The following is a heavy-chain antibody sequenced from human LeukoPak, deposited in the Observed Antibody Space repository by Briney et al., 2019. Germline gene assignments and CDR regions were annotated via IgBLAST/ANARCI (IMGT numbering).Heavy chain of an antibody. D-gene: IGHD4-17*01. CDR1: GGTFSIYA. J-gene: IGHJ4*02. CDR2: IIPILGIA. Sequence: SVKVSCKASGGTFSIYAISRVRQAPGQGLEWMGRIIPILGIANYAQKFQGRVTITADKSTSTAYMELSSLRSEDTAVYYGIYGDYVADYFDYWGEGTLVTVSS. CDR3: IYGDYVADYFDY. V-gene: IGHV1-69*04.